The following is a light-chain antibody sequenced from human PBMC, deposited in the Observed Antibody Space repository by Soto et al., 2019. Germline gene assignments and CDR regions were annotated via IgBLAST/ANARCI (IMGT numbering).Light chain of an antibody. Sequence: DIVMTQSPDSLAVSLGERATINCKSSQSVLFRSNNKNYLAWYQQKPGQPPKLLIYWASTRESGVTERFSGSGSGTDFNLTNSRLQAEDVELSYCKHYYSLPRIFGGGTKVEIK. V-gene: IGKV4-1*01. CDR3: KHYYSLPRI. J-gene: IGKJ4*01. CDR2: WAS. CDR1: QSVLFRSNNKNY.